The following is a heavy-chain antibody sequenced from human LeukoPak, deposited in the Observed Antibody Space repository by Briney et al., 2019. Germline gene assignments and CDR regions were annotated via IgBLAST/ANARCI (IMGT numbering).Heavy chain of an antibody. CDR1: GVSFSGYY. D-gene: IGHD3-3*01. CDR2: INHSGST. J-gene: IGHJ1*01. CDR3: AGGNYDFWSGSTSAEYFQH. Sequence: SETLSLTCAVYGVSFSGYYWSWIRQPPGKGLEWIGEINHSGSTNYNPSLKSRVTISVDTSKNQFSLKLSSVTAADTAVYYCAGGNYDFWSGSTSAEYFQHWGQGTLVTVSS. V-gene: IGHV4-34*01.